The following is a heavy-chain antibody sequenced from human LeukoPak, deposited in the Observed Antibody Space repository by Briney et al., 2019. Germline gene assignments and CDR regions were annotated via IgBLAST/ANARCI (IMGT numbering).Heavy chain of an antibody. V-gene: IGHV1-18*01. CDR1: GYTFTSYG. CDR3: ARAGGSSSWYTPLNYYYYYMDV. CDR2: ISAYNGNT. Sequence: ASVKVSCKASGYTFTSYGISWVRQAPGQGLEWMGWISAYNGNTNYAQKLQGRVTMTTDTSTSTAYMELRSLKSDDTAVYYCARAGGSSSWYTPLNYYYYYMDVWGKGTTVTVSS. D-gene: IGHD6-13*01. J-gene: IGHJ6*03.